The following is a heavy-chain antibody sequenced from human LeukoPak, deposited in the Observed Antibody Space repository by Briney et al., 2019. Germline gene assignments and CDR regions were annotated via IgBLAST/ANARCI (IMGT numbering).Heavy chain of an antibody. D-gene: IGHD5-18*01. CDR2: ISIGGTTI. Sequence: GGSLRLSCAASGFTFSDYYMSWIRQAPGKGLEWVSYISIGGTTIYYADSVKGRFTLSRDNAKNSLYLQMNSLRAEDTAVYYCARPGLRGYSYGIDFWGQGTLVTVSS. V-gene: IGHV3-11*01. CDR3: ARPGLRGYSYGIDF. CDR1: GFTFSDYY. J-gene: IGHJ4*02.